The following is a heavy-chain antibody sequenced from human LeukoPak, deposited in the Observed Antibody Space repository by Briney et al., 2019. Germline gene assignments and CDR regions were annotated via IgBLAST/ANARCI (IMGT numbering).Heavy chain of an antibody. CDR3: ATQDFWSGYYTGMRHNWFDP. CDR1: GGSISSSSYY. CDR2: IYYSGST. V-gene: IGHV4-39*01. Sequence: PSETLSLTCTVSGGSISSSSYYWGWIRQPPGKGLEWIGSIYYSGSTYYNPSLKSRVTISVDTSKNQFSLKLSSVTAADTAVYYCATQDFWSGYYTGMRHNWFDPWGQGTLVTVSS. D-gene: IGHD3-3*01. J-gene: IGHJ5*02.